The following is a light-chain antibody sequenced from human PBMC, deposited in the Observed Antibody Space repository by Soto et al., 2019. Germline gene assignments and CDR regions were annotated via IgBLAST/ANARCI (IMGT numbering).Light chain of an antibody. Sequence: QSVLTQPASVSGSPGQSIAISCTGTSSDVGAYNFVSWYQHQPGKAPQLMIFDVSNRPSGVSDRFSGSKAGNTASLTISGLQAEGEADYYCTSYTTSGTYVFGIGTKVTVL. J-gene: IGLJ1*01. CDR2: DVS. CDR3: TSYTTSGTYV. CDR1: SSDVGAYNF. V-gene: IGLV2-14*03.